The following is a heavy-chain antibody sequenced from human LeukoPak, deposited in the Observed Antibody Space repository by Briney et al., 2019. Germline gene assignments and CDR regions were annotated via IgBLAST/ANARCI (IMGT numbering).Heavy chain of an antibody. CDR3: ARVPLAAAGTDWFDP. CDR1: GGTFSSYA. Sequence: SVKVSCKASGGTFSSYAISWVRQAPGQGLEWMGGIIPILGTANYAQKFQGRVTITMDESTSTAYMELSSLRSEDTAVYYCARVPLAAAGTDWFDPWGQGTLVTVSS. D-gene: IGHD6-13*01. J-gene: IGHJ5*02. CDR2: IIPILGTA. V-gene: IGHV1-69*05.